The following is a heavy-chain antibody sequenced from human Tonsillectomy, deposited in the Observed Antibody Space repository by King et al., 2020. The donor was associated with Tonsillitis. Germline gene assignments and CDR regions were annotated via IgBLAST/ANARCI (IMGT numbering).Heavy chain of an antibody. V-gene: IGHV2-5*01. Sequence: QLTLKASGPTLARPTQTLTLTCSFSGFSLTAHAVGVAWIRQPPGKALEWLATIYYNGDKRYSPSLKNRLIISQDTSKNQVVLTLTNVDPVDTATYFCARGDLSYDWHLPLDYWGQGTLVTVSS. CDR1: GFSLTAHAVG. J-gene: IGHJ4*02. D-gene: IGHD3-3*01. CDR3: ARGDLSYDWHLPLDY. CDR2: IYYNGDK.